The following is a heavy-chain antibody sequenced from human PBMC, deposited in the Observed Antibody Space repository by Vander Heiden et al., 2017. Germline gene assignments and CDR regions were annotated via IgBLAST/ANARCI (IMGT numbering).Heavy chain of an antibody. CDR3: TREVPVSGLWQFFDY. CDR1: GFTFGSYW. CDR2: IKLDGSEK. J-gene: IGHJ4*02. D-gene: IGHD6-19*01. V-gene: IGHV3-7*01. Sequence: EVQLVESGGGLVQPGGSVRLSCAGSGFTFGSYWMNWVRQAPGKGLEWVASIKLDGSEKYYVDSVKGRFTISRDNAKNSLYLQMNSLRAEDTAVYYCTREVPVSGLWQFFDYWGQGTLVTVSS.